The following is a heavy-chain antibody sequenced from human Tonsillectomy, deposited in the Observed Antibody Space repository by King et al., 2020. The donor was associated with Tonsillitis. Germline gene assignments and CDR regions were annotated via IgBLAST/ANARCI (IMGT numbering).Heavy chain of an antibody. Sequence: VQLVESGAEVKKPGASVKVSCKASGYTFTSYYMHWVRQAPGQGLEWMGIINPSGGSTSYAQKFQGRVTMTRDTSTSTVYMELSSLRSEDTAVYYCAGRYYDILTGYYRADYWGQGTLVTVSS. CDR2: INPSGGST. V-gene: IGHV1-46*01. J-gene: IGHJ4*02. D-gene: IGHD3-9*01. CDR1: GYTFTSYY. CDR3: AGRYYDILTGYYRADY.